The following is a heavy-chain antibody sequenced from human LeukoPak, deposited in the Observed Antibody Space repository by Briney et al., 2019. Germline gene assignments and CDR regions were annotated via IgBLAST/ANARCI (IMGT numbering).Heavy chain of an antibody. CDR3: ARYGTTVVTDY. J-gene: IGHJ4*02. Sequence: SQTLSLTCTVSGGSISSGSYYWSWIRQPAGKGLEWIGRIYTSGSTNYNPSLKSRVTISVDTSKNQFSLKLSSVTAADTAVYYCARYGTTVVTDYWGQGTLFTVSS. D-gene: IGHD4-23*01. V-gene: IGHV4-61*02. CDR2: IYTSGST. CDR1: GGSISSGSYY.